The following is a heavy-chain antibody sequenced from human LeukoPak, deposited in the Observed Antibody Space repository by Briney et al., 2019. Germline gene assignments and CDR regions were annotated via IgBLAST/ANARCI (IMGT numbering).Heavy chain of an antibody. D-gene: IGHD2-15*01. Sequence: GGSLRLSCAASGFTVSSNYMSWVRQAPGKGLEWVSSISSSSSYIYYADSVKGRFTISRDNAKNSLYLQMNSLRAEDTAVYYCARADCSGGSCYYGRPDYWGQGTLVTVSS. J-gene: IGHJ4*02. CDR1: GFTVSSNY. CDR3: ARADCSGGSCYYGRPDY. V-gene: IGHV3-21*01. CDR2: ISSSSSYI.